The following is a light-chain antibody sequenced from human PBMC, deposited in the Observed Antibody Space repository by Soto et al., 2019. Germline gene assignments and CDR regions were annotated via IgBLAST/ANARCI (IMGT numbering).Light chain of an antibody. Sequence: DIVMTQSPLSLPVTPGEPASISCRSSQSLLYSNGYNYLDWYLQKPGQSPQLLIYLGSNRACGVPKRRSGSGSGTDFTLKISRVEAEDVGIYYCMQALQMRTFGQGTKVEIK. CDR3: MQALQMRT. J-gene: IGKJ1*01. CDR2: LGS. V-gene: IGKV2-28*01. CDR1: QSLLYSNGYNY.